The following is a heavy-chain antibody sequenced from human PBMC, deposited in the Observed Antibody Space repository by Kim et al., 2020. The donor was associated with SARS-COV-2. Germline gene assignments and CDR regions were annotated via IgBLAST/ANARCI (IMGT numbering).Heavy chain of an antibody. V-gene: IGHV4-39*01. CDR2: LYYSGST. CDR1: GGSISSDTYY. D-gene: IGHD4-17*01. CDR3: ARPHRFYGFDP. J-gene: IGHJ5*02. Sequence: VSGGSISSDTYYWGWIRQPPGKGLEWIGSLYYSGSTYYSPSLRSRVTISVDTSKNQFSLILSSVTAADTAVYYCARPHRFYGFDPWGQGTLAT.